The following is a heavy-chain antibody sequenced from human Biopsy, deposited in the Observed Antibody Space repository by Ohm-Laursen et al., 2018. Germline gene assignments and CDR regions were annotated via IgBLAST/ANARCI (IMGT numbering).Heavy chain of an antibody. V-gene: IGHV4-4*07. CDR2: IYTIGDT. CDR3: AREDEGLLRALDL. D-gene: IGHD3-3*01. Sequence: SETLSLTCTVSGASMTGYFWTWVRRPAGKGLEWIGHIYTIGDTTYNPSLESRVTMSLDTSENQFSLKMTSLTAADTAVYFCAREDEGLLRALDLWGQGTMVTVSS. J-gene: IGHJ3*01. CDR1: GASMTGYF.